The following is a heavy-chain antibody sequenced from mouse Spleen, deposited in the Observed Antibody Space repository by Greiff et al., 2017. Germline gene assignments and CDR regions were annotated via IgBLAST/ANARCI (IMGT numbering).Heavy chain of an antibody. Sequence: QVQLKQSGAELARPGASVKLSCKASGYTFTSYGISWVKQRTGQGLEWIGEIYPRSGNTYYNEKFKGKATLTADKSSSTAYMELRSLTSEDSAVYFCARRGAYGNYYAMDYWGQGTSVTVSS. J-gene: IGHJ4*01. CDR3: ARRGAYGNYYAMDY. D-gene: IGHD2-1*01. CDR1: GYTFTSYG. CDR2: IYPRSGNT. V-gene: IGHV1-81*01.